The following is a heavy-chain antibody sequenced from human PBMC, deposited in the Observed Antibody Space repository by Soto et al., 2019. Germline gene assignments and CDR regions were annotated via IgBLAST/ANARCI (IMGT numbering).Heavy chain of an antibody. Sequence: QVQLVESGGGVVQPGRSLRLSCAASGFTFSSYGMHWVRQAPGKGLEWVAVISYDGSNKYYADSVKGRFTISRDNSKNTLYLQMNSLRAEDTDGYYCAKDLFVEMATIADDWGQGTMVTVSS. V-gene: IGHV3-30*18. CDR1: GFTFSSYG. CDR2: ISYDGSNK. J-gene: IGHJ4*02. CDR3: AKDLFVEMATIADD. D-gene: IGHD5-12*01.